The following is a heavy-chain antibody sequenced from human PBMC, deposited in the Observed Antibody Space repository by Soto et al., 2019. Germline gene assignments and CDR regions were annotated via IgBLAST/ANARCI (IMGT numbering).Heavy chain of an antibody. D-gene: IGHD5-18*01. CDR2: MNPGSGDT. V-gene: IGHV1-8*01. J-gene: IGHJ5*02. CDR3: ARMESFGSLNWCDP. Sequence: ASVKVSCKASGYTFTNTDASWVRQATGQGLEWMGWMNPGSGDTGHAQKFQGRVTMTRDISIATAYMELNSRTSEDTAIYDCARMESFGSLNWCDPWCQGPLVTVSS. CDR1: GYTFTNTD.